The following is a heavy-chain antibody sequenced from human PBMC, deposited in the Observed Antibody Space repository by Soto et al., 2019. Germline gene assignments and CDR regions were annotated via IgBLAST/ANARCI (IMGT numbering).Heavy chain of an antibody. CDR3: ARVRTGTPYDAFDI. Sequence: ASVPVSCPASGSTFPSYYMHWVRQAPGQGLEWMGIINPSGGSTSYAQKFQGRVTMTRDTSTSTVYMELSSLRSEDTAVYYCARVRTGTPYDAFDIWGQGTMVTVSS. J-gene: IGHJ3*02. CDR2: INPSGGST. V-gene: IGHV1-46*01. D-gene: IGHD1-1*01. CDR1: GSTFPSYY.